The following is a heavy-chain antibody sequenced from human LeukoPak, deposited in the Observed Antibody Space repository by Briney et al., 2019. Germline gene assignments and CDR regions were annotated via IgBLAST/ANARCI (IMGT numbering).Heavy chain of an antibody. V-gene: IGHV3-21*01. D-gene: IGHD1-1*01. J-gene: IGHJ3*02. CDR2: ISSSSSYI. Sequence: PGGSLRLSCAASGFTSSSYSMNWVRQAPGKGLEWVSSISSSSSYIYYADSVKGRFTISRDNAKNSLYLQMNSLRAEDTAVYYCARGPGVLGAFDIWGQGTMVTVSS. CDR1: GFTSSSYS. CDR3: ARGPGVLGAFDI.